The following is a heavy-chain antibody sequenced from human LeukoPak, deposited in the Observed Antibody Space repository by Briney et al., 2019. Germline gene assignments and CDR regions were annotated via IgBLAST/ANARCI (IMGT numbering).Heavy chain of an antibody. D-gene: IGHD2-21*01. CDR1: GGSISSYY. Sequence: PSETLSLTCTVSGGSISSYYWSWIRQPPGKGLEWIGYMYYSGSTNYNPSLKSRVTISVDSSKNQFSLKLSSVTAADTAVYYLAGHGVFQTLWSLGPSGQGSLLTVSS. CDR3: AGHGVFQTLWSLGP. V-gene: IGHV4-59*08. CDR2: MYYSGST. J-gene: IGHJ5*02.